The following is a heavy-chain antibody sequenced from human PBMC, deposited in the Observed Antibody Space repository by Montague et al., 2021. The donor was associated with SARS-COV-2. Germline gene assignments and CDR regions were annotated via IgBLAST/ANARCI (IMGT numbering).Heavy chain of an antibody. D-gene: IGHD3-22*01. V-gene: IGHV3-23*01. CDR1: GVTSNTCA. J-gene: IGHJ4*02. Sequence: SLRLSCAASGVTSNTCAMSWVRQAPGKGLEWVSAISCGGGRTFNADSVRGRFTISRDNSKNTLYLQMNSLRAEDTAVYYCAKIWGYDSLNYWGQGTLVTVSS. CDR2: ISCGGGRT. CDR3: AKIWGYDSLNY.